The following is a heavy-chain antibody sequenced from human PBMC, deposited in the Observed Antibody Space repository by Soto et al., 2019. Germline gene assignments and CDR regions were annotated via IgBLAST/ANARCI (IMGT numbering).Heavy chain of an antibody. CDR2: IYHSGTT. D-gene: IGHD3-10*01. Sequence: QVQLQESGPGLVKPSETLSLSCNVSGGSISSDDFFWSWVRQHPARGLEWIGYIYHSGTTYYNPSLQSRSTISVDNSKDQIALKLRSVSAADTAVYFCARVEDHGLGLSGGMDVWGEGTAVTVSA. V-gene: IGHV4-31*03. J-gene: IGHJ6*04. CDR1: GGSISSDDFF. CDR3: ARVEDHGLGLSGGMDV.